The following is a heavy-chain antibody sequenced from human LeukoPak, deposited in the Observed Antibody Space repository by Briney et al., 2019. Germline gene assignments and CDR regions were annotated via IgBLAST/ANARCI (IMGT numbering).Heavy chain of an antibody. CDR3: ASVSSYYDSSAGDY. J-gene: IGHJ4*02. V-gene: IGHV4-39*01. CDR2: IYYSGST. Sequence: SETLSLTCTVSGGSISSSSYYWGWIRQPPGKGLEWIGSIYYSGSTYYNPSLKSRVTISVDTSKNQFSLKLSSVTAADTAVYYCASVSSYYDSSAGDYWGQGTLVTVSS. CDR1: GGSISSSSYY. D-gene: IGHD3-22*01.